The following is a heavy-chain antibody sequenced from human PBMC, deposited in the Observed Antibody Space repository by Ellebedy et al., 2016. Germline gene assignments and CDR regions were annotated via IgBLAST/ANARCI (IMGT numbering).Heavy chain of an antibody. CDR1: GYTLTELS. J-gene: IGHJ4*02. Sequence: ASVKVSXXVSGYTLTELSMHWVRQAPGKGLEWMGGFDPEDGETIYAQKFQGRVTMTEDTSTDTAYMELSSLRSEDTAVYYCATGYYGSGTLYYFDYWGQGTLVTVSS. V-gene: IGHV1-24*01. CDR3: ATGYYGSGTLYYFDY. CDR2: FDPEDGET. D-gene: IGHD3-10*01.